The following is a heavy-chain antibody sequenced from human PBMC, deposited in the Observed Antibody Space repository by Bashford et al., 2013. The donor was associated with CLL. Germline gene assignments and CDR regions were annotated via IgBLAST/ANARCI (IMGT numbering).Heavy chain of an antibody. V-gene: IGHV1-2*06. D-gene: IGHD6-19*01. J-gene: IGHJ4*02. Sequence: ASVKVSCKTSGYVFTDSYIHWVRQAPGQGLEWMGRVNTHSGGTSYSQKFEDRVTMTRDTSINTAYLELSRLTSDDTAVYFCARDKDPTRSGWIGDHWGPGTLVTVSS. CDR1: GYVFTDSY. CDR2: VNTHSGGT. CDR3: ARDKDPTRSGWIGDH.